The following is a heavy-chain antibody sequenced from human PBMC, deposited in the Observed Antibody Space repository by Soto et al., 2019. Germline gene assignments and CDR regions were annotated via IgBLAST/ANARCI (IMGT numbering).Heavy chain of an antibody. CDR2: IYYSGST. V-gene: IGHV4-39*01. Sequence: QLQLQESGPGLVKPSETLSLTCTVSGGSISSSSYYWGWIRQPPGKGLEWIGSIYYSGSTYYNPSLKSRVAISVDTSKNQFSLKLSSVTAADTAVYYCARRKMTTLHPWGQGTLVTVSS. J-gene: IGHJ5*02. CDR1: GGSISSSSYY. D-gene: IGHD4-17*01. CDR3: ARRKMTTLHP.